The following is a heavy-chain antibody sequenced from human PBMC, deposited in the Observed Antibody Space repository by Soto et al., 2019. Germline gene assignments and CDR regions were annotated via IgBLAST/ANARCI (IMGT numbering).Heavy chain of an antibody. Sequence: QVQLVQSGAEVKEPGDSVRVSCEASGNTFTAYFINWVRQAPGQGLEWMGWINTKFGDTTYAQDFQGRVSMTRDMSTSTVYMELSRLTSGDTAIYYCARNMDYYYGPGSGNGHGFWGQGTTVTVFS. CDR2: INTKFGDT. V-gene: IGHV1-2*02. CDR1: GNTFTAYF. J-gene: IGHJ6*02. D-gene: IGHD3-10*01. CDR3: ARNMDYYYGPGSGNGHGF.